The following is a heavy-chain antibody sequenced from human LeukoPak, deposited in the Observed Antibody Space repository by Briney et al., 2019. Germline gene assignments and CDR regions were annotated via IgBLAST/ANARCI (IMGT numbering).Heavy chain of an antibody. D-gene: IGHD6-6*01. V-gene: IGHV1-69*01. J-gene: IGHJ3*02. CDR1: GGTFSSYA. Sequence: SVKVSCKASGGTFSSYAISWVRQAPGQGLEWMGGIIPIFGTANYAQKFQGRVTVTADESTSTAYMELSSLRSEDTAVYYCARRNSSSSDAFDIWGQGTMVTVSS. CDR3: ARRNSSSSDAFDI. CDR2: IIPIFGTA.